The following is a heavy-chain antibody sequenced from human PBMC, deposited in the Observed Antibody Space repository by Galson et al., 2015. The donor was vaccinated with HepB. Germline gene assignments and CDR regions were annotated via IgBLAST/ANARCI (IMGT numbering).Heavy chain of an antibody. CDR1: GFIFSNYA. V-gene: IGHV3-23*01. J-gene: IGHJ4*02. D-gene: IGHD3-3*01. Sequence: SLRLSCAASGFIFSNYAMSWVRQAPGKGLEYVSTVSSDGGSTWYADSVKGRFTFSRDNSKNTLFLQMNSLRAEDTAVYWCARGGMNFWSDGSFDYWGQGTLVTVSS. CDR3: ARGGMNFWSDGSFDY. CDR2: VSSDGGST.